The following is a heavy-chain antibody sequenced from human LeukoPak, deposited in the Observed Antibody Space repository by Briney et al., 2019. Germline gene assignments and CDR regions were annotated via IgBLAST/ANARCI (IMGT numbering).Heavy chain of an antibody. J-gene: IGHJ4*02. CDR1: GFTFSSYA. Sequence: GGSLRLSCAASGFTFSSYAMSWVRQAPGKGLVWVSRINSDGSSTSYADSVKGRFTISRDDAKNTLYLQMNSLRAEDTAVYYCARGDYLIRLGYWGQGTLVTVSS. V-gene: IGHV3-74*01. D-gene: IGHD4-17*01. CDR3: ARGDYLIRLGY. CDR2: INSDGSST.